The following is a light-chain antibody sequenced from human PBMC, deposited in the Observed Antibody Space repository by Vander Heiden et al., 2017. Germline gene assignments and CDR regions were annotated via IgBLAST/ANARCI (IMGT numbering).Light chain of an antibody. V-gene: IGLV1-40*01. J-gene: IGLJ1*01. CDR2: ANS. Sequence: QSFLTQPPSVSGAPGQRVPTSCTGYSSNIGAGNEVHWYQQMPGTAPNLLIYANSIRPSGVPDRFSGSKSGTSASLAITGLHTEDEADYYCQSYDNTLSGFFVFGTGTTVTVL. CDR1: SSNIGAGNE. CDR3: QSYDNTLSGFFV.